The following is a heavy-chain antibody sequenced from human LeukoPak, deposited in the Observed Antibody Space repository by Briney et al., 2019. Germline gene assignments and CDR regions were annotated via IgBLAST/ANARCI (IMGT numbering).Heavy chain of an antibody. CDR3: AKGGWSLDI. J-gene: IGHJ3*02. CDR2: IYYNGNT. D-gene: IGHD6-19*01. V-gene: IGHV4-59*03. CDR1: GGSISASY. Sequence: SETLSLTSTVSGGSISASYWSWIRQSPGKGLEWIGYIYYNGNTDYNPSLRSRLTMSVDTSKNQFSLKLTSVTAADTALYYCAKGGWSLDIWGQGTMVTVSS.